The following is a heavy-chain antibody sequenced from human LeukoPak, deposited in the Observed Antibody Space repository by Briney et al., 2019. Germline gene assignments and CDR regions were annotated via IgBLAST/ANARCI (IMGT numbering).Heavy chain of an antibody. V-gene: IGHV3-23*01. CDR1: GFTFSSYA. CDR2: ISGSGGST. D-gene: IGHD6-13*01. J-gene: IGHJ4*02. CDR3: ARDSSSRNLGYFDY. Sequence: GGSLRLSCAASGFTFSSYAMSWVRQAPGKGLEWVSAISGSGGSTYYADSVKGRVTIARDNSKNTLYLQMNSPRAEDTAVYYCARDSSSRNLGYFDYWGQGTLVTVSS.